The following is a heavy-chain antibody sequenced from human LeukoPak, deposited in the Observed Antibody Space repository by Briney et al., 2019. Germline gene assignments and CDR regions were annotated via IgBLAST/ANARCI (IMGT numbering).Heavy chain of an antibody. CDR1: GFMFSYYS. J-gene: IGHJ4*02. V-gene: IGHV3-48*01. Sequence: GGSLRLSCAASGFMFSYYSMNWVRQAPGKGLEWVSYISSGGSTIYYADSVKGRFIISRDNAKNSLYLEMNSLSAEDTAVYFCARGEDGSGYHGPGIDYWGQGTLVTVSS. CDR2: ISSGGSTI. CDR3: ARGEDGSGYHGPGIDY. D-gene: IGHD3-22*01.